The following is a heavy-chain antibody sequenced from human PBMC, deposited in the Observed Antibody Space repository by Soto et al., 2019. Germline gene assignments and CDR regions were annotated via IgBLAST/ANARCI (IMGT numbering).Heavy chain of an antibody. CDR1: GFTFTSSA. CDR3: AASAAAGPYYYGMDV. J-gene: IGHJ6*02. CDR2: IVVGSGNT. Sequence: SVKVSCKASGFTFTSSAMQWVRQARGQRLEWIGWIVVGSGNTNYAQKFQERVTITRDMSTSTVYMELSSLRSEDTAVYYCAASAAAGPYYYGMDVWGQGTTVTVSS. D-gene: IGHD6-13*01. V-gene: IGHV1-58*02.